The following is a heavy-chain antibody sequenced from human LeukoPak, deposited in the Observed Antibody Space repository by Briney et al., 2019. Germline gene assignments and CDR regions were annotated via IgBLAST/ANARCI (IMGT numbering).Heavy chain of an antibody. CDR3: ARDGVVPLCGPTVYYSYMEV. CDR1: GGTFSSYA. Sequence: GASVKVSCKASGGTFSSYAISWVRQAPGQGLEWMGGIIPIVGKANYAQKLQGRVTITTDESTSTAYIELSSLRSEDTAVYYCARDGVVPLCGPTVYYSYMEVWGKGTTVTVSS. CDR2: IIPIVGKA. J-gene: IGHJ6*03. D-gene: IGHD3-10*02. V-gene: IGHV1-69*05.